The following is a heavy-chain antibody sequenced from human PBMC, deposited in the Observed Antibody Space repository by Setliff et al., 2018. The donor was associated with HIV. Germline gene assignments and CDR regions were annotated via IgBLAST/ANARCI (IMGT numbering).Heavy chain of an antibody. V-gene: IGHV4-31*11. CDR2: IFSTGDT. CDR3: AREPIVTMRQGFFDL. Sequence: SETLSLTCAVSGDSLSSATHFWSWVRQRPGKGLEWLGYIFSTGDTDYNPSLKGRLTISLDTSDNHLYLRLNSVTAADTAVYYCAREPIVTMRQGFFDLWGQGMLVTVSS. D-gene: IGHD5-12*01. J-gene: IGHJ4*02. CDR1: GDSLSSATHF.